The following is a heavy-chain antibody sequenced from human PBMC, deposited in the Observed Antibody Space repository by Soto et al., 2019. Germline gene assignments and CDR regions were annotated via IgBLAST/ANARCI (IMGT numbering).Heavy chain of an antibody. CDR1: GGSISSYY. D-gene: IGHD6-13*01. CDR3: ARAGKGEPHIDY. CDR2: IYYSGST. V-gene: IGHV4-59*01. Sequence: SPTLSLTFTVSGGSISSYYWSWIRQPPGKGLEWIGYIYYSGSTNYNPSLKSRVTISVDTSKNQFSLKLSSVTAADTAVYYCARAGKGEPHIDYWGQGTLVTVSS. J-gene: IGHJ4*02.